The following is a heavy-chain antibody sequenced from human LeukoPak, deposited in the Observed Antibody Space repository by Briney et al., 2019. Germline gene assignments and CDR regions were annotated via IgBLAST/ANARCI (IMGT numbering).Heavy chain of an antibody. V-gene: IGHV3-73*01. D-gene: IGHD5-12*01. CDR2: IRSKANSYAT. Sequence: GGSLRLSCAASGFTFSGSAMHWVRQASGKGLEWVGRIRSKANSYATAYAASVKGRFTISRDDSKNTAYLQMNSLKTEDTAVYYCTRHVGKWLRLEEGFDPWGQGTLVTVSS. J-gene: IGHJ5*02. CDR1: GFTFSGSA. CDR3: TRHVGKWLRLEEGFDP.